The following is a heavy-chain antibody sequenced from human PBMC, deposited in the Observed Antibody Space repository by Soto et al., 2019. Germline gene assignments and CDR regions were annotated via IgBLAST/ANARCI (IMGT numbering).Heavy chain of an antibody. V-gene: IGHV4-59*01. CDR3: ARDRGYSYVDY. CDR1: GGSISSYS. J-gene: IGHJ4*02. D-gene: IGHD5-18*01. CDR2: IYYSGST. Sequence: SETLSLTCTVSGGSISSYSWSWIRQPPGKGLEWIGYIYYSGSTNYNPSLKSRVTISVDTSKNQFSLKLSSVTAADTAVYYCARDRGYSYVDYWGQGTLVTVS.